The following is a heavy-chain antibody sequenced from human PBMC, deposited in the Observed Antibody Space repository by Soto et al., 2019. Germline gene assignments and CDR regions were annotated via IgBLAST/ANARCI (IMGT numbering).Heavy chain of an antibody. CDR1: GFTFSRYW. Sequence: EVQLVESGGGLVQPGGSLRLSCADSGFTFSRYWMSWVRQAPGKGLEWLAGINQDGGTTSYVDSVKGRFTISRDNTKNSVYLQMNSLRGDDSAVYYCARDTGGGLFDPWGQGTLVTVSS. J-gene: IGHJ5*02. D-gene: IGHD3-16*01. CDR2: INQDGGTT. CDR3: ARDTGGGLFDP. V-gene: IGHV3-7*03.